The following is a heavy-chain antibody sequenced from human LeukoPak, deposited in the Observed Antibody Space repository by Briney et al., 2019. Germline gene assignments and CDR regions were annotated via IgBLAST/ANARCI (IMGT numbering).Heavy chain of an antibody. J-gene: IGHJ4*02. D-gene: IGHD3-10*01. CDR2: IYCRGST. Sequence: SETLSLTCTVSGGSISSYYWSWIRQPPGKGLEWIGYIYCRGSTNYNPSLKSRVTISVDTSKNQFSLKLTSVTAADTAVYYCATMVQGVYTYFGSWGQGNLVAVSP. CDR3: ATMVQGVYTYFGS. V-gene: IGHV4-59*01. CDR1: GGSISSYY.